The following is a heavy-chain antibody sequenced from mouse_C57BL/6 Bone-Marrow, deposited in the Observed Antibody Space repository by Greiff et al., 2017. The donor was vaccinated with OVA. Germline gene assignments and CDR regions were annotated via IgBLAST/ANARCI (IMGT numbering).Heavy chain of an antibody. V-gene: IGHV1-69*01. D-gene: IGHD2-4*01. CDR3: ARSHYDYPYYYAMDY. J-gene: IGHJ4*01. CDR2: LDPSDSYT. CDR1: GYTFTSYW. Sequence: VQLQQPGAELVMPGASVKLSCKASGYTFTSYWMHWVKQRPGQGLEWIGELDPSDSYTNYNQKFKGKSTLTVDKSSSTAYMQLSSLTSEDSAVYYCARSHYDYPYYYAMDYWGQGTSVTVSS.